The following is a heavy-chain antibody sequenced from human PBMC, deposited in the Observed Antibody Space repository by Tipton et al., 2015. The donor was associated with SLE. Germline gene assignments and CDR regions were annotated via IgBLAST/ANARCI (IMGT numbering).Heavy chain of an antibody. CDR3: ARHGGYYFDY. CDR1: RFTFSDYY. Sequence: GSLRLSCAASRFTFSDYYMSWIRQAPGKGLEWIGSIYYRGSPYYNPSLRSRVTISVDTSKNQFSLKLSSVNAADTAVYYCARHGGYYFDYWGQGTLVTVSS. CDR2: IYYRGSP. D-gene: IGHD4-23*01. V-gene: IGHV4-38-2*01. J-gene: IGHJ4*02.